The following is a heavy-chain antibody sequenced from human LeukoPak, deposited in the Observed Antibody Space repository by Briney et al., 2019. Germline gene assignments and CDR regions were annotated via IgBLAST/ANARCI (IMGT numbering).Heavy chain of an antibody. J-gene: IGHJ5*02. CDR2: IYSSGST. CDR1: GGSISSYY. V-gene: IGHV4-59*01. D-gene: IGHD3-10*01. Sequence: PSETLSLTCTVSGGSISSYYWNWVRQPPGKGLEWIGNIYSSGSTDYNPSLKSRVTISLDTSKFQLSLRLNSVTAADTAVYYCARADPNASGYFYRFNWFDPWGQGTLVTVSS. CDR3: ARADPNASGYFYRFNWFDP.